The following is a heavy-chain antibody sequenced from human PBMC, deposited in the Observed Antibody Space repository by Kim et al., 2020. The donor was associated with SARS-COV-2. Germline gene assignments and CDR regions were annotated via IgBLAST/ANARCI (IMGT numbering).Heavy chain of an antibody. J-gene: IGHJ6*02. CDR2: ISYDGSNK. Sequence: GGSLRLSCAASGFTFSSYGMHWVRQAPGKGLEWVAVISYDGSNKYYADSVKGRFTISRDNSKNTLYLQMNSLRAEDTAVYYCAKEVYSYDPTVDYYYGMDVWGQGTTVTVSS. V-gene: IGHV3-30*18. CDR1: GFTFSSYG. D-gene: IGHD5-18*01. CDR3: AKEVYSYDPTVDYYYGMDV.